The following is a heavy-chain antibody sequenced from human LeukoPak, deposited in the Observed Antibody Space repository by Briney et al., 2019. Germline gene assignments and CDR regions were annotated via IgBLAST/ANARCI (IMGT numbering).Heavy chain of an antibody. CDR3: ARLATHYDSSGYHSWFDP. D-gene: IGHD3-22*01. CDR2: MNPNSGNT. J-gene: IGHJ5*02. CDR1: GYTFTSYD. Sequence: ASVKVSCKASGYTFTSYDINWVRQATGQGLEWMGWMNPNSGNTGYAQKFQGRVTMTRNTSISTAYMELSSLRSEDTAVYYRARLATHYDSSGYHSWFDPWGQGTLVTVSS. V-gene: IGHV1-8*01.